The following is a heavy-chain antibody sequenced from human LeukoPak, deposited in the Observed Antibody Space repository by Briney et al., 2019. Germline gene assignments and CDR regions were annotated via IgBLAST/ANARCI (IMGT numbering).Heavy chain of an antibody. V-gene: IGHV3-49*04. CDR1: GFTFGDYA. Sequence: GGSLRLSCTASGFTFGDYAMSWVRQAPGKGLEWVGFIRSKAYGGTTEYAASVKSRFTISRDDSKSIAYLQMNSLKTEDTAVYYCTRGTAVAGTVDYFDYWGQGTLVTVSS. CDR2: IRSKAYGGTT. CDR3: TRGTAVAGTVDYFDY. J-gene: IGHJ4*02. D-gene: IGHD6-19*01.